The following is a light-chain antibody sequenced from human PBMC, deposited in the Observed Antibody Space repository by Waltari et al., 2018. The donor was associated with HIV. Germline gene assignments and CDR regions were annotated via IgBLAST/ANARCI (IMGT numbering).Light chain of an antibody. Sequence: EIVLTQPPATLSLSPGETATLSCRASQDISSYLAWYQQKPGQAPRPLIYDTSDRAAGIPSRFTGSVSGTDFTLTISSLGAEDFAVYSCQQRSSWISFGQGTRLEIK. J-gene: IGKJ5*01. CDR1: QDISSY. V-gene: IGKV3D-11*01. CDR2: DTS. CDR3: QQRSSWIS.